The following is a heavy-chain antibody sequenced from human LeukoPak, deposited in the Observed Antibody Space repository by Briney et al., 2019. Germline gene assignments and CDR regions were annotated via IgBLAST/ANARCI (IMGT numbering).Heavy chain of an antibody. D-gene: IGHD6-19*01. J-gene: IGHJ4*02. Sequence: PSETLSLTCAVSGGSITGFFWTWIRQPAGEGLQYIGRIFSRGGANYNPSLQSRVAISVDTSQNLFSLKLTSVTAADTAVYFCARVATPDVSSPLDFWGQGILVTVSS. V-gene: IGHV4-4*07. CDR2: IFSRGGA. CDR3: ARVATPDVSSPLDF. CDR1: GGSITGFF.